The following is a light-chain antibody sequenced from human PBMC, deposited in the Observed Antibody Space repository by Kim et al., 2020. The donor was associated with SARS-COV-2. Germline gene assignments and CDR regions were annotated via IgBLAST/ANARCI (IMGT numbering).Light chain of an antibody. CDR3: QQYRSSPT. V-gene: IGKV3-20*01. CDR2: GTS. J-gene: IGKJ2*01. Sequence: EIVLTQSPGTLSLSPGERATLSCRAGQSVSSSYLAWYQQQPGQAPRLLIYGTSSRATGIPDRFSGSGSGTDFTLTISRLEPEDFAVYYCQQYRSSPTFGQGTKLEI. CDR1: QSVSSSY.